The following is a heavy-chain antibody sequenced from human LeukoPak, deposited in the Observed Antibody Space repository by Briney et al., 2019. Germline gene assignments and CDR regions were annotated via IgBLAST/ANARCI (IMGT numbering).Heavy chain of an antibody. V-gene: IGHV1-2*02. CDR1: GYTFTGYY. D-gene: IGHD6-25*01. CDR3: ARQRTFYYYMDV. CDR2: INPNSGGT. J-gene: IGHJ6*03. Sequence: ASVKVSCKASGYTFTGYYMHWVRQAPGQGLEWMGWINPNSGGTNYAQKLQGRVTMTRDTSISTAYTELSRLRSDDTAVYYCARQRTFYYYMDVWGEGTTVTVSS.